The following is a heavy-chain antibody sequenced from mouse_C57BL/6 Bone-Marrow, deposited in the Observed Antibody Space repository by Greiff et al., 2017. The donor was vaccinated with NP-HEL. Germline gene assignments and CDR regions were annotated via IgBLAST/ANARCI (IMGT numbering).Heavy chain of an antibody. D-gene: IGHD1-1*01. CDR2: IDPENGDT. Sequence: VTLKESGAELVRPGASVKLSCTASGFNIKDDYMHWVKQRPEQGLEWIGWIDPENGDTEYASKFQGKATITADTSSNTAYLQLSSLTSEDTAVYYCIYGSSYDYYAMDYWGQGTSVTVSS. V-gene: IGHV14-4*01. CDR1: GFNIKDDY. CDR3: IYGSSYDYYAMDY. J-gene: IGHJ4*01.